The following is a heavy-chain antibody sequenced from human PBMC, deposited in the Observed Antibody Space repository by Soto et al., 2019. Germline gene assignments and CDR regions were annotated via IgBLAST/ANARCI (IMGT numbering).Heavy chain of an antibody. D-gene: IGHD5-18*01. Sequence: ASVKVSCKASGGTFSSYAISWVRQAPGQGLEWMGGIIPIFGTANYAQKFQGRVTITADESTSTAYMELSSLRSEDTAVYYCARDGYSYGQYYFDYWGQGTLGPVSS. J-gene: IGHJ4*02. CDR1: GGTFSSYA. CDR2: IIPIFGTA. V-gene: IGHV1-69*13. CDR3: ARDGYSYGQYYFDY.